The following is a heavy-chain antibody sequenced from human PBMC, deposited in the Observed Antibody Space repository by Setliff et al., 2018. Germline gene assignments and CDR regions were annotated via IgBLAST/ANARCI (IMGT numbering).Heavy chain of an antibody. CDR3: ARGGVLGTGDFDY. CDR1: GGSISSGSDY. Sequence: PSETLSLTCSVSGGSISSGSDYWTWIRQPAGKGLEWIGHIYTSGSTNYNPSLKSRVTISVDASKNQLSLKMNFVTAADTAVYYCARGGVLGTGDFDYWGQGTLVTVSS. CDR2: IYTSGST. V-gene: IGHV4-61*09. J-gene: IGHJ4*02. D-gene: IGHD3-16*01.